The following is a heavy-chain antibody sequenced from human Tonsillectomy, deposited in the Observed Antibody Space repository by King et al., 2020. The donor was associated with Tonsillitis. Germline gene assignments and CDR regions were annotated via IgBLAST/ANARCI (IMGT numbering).Heavy chain of an antibody. Sequence: VQLVESGAEVKKPGESLRISCKGSGYRFTSYWIGWVRQMPGNGLEWMGIIYPDDSDTSYSPSFQGQVTISVDKSISTAYLHWSSLKASDTAMYYCARPVGLSARRDYWGQGTLVTVSS. J-gene: IGHJ4*02. CDR2: IYPDDSDT. D-gene: IGHD1-26*01. CDR3: ARPVGLSARRDY. CDR1: GYRFTSYW. V-gene: IGHV5-51*01.